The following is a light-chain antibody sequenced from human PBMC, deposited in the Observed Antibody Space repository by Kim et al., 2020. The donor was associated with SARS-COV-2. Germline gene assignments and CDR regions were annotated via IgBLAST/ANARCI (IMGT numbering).Light chain of an antibody. J-gene: IGKJ4*02. CDR3: QQTYSSPTT. CDR2: AAS. CDR1: QSIGNY. Sequence: DIQMTQSPSSLSASVGDKVSILCRASQSIGNYLNWYQQTPGKAPRLLIYAASSLHTGVPSRFSGSGSGSDFTLTISSLQPEDFAIYYCQQTYSSPTTFGGGTKVDIK. V-gene: IGKV1-39*01.